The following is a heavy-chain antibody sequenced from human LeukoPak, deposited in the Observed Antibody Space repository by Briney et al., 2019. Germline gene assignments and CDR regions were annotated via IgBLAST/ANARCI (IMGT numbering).Heavy chain of an antibody. V-gene: IGHV3-48*02. CDR2: ISYSSGTI. D-gene: IGHD4-23*01. J-gene: IGHJ4*02. CDR1: GFTFSTYS. CDR3: ARDFVPPVADY. Sequence: SGGSLRLSCAASGFTFSTYSMNCVRQAPGKGLEWVSYISYSSGTIYYTDSVKGRFTISRDNAKNSLYQKMDSVRDEDTAVYYCARDFVPPVADYWGQGTLVTVSS.